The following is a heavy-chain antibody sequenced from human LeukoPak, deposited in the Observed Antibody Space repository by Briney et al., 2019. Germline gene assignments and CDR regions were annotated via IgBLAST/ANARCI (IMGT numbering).Heavy chain of an antibody. CDR1: GFTFDDYT. J-gene: IGHJ1*01. CDR3: AKDMRYCSGGSCYSVYFQH. Sequence: QAGGSLRLSCAASGFTFDDYTMHWVRQAPGKGLEWVSRITWNSDDMGYADSVKGRFTISRDNAKNSLYLQMNSLREEDTALYYCAKDMRYCSGGSCYSVYFQHWGQGTLVTVSS. CDR2: ITWNSDDM. V-gene: IGHV3-9*01. D-gene: IGHD2-15*01.